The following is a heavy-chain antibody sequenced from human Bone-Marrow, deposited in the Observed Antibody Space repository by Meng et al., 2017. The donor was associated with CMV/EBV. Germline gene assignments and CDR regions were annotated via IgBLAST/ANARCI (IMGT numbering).Heavy chain of an antibody. V-gene: IGHV4-34*01. CDR1: GAPFSAY. J-gene: IGHJ4*02. CDR3: SPGFRSWSGSYSS. CDR2: ITHSCST. D-gene: IGHD1-26*01. Sequence: QVPLQQWGAGLLKPSETLPLSCVVYGAPFSAYWSWFRQPPRKGREWIGEITHSCSTNYNVSLQSRITISIDTSKNQFSLKLSSVTATDTAVYYCSPGFRSWSGSYSSWGQGTLVTVSS.